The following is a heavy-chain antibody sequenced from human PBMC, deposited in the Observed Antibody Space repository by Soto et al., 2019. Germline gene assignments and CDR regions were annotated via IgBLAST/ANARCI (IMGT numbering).Heavy chain of an antibody. CDR3: ARVVVAANHDAFDI. Sequence: GGSLRLSCAASGFTFSSYSMNWVRQAPGKGLEWVSSIGSSSSYIYYADSVKGRITISRDNGKKSLYLQMNSLRAEDTAVYYCARVVVAANHDAFDIWGQGTMVTVSS. CDR2: IGSSSSYI. D-gene: IGHD2-15*01. J-gene: IGHJ3*02. V-gene: IGHV3-21*01. CDR1: GFTFSSYS.